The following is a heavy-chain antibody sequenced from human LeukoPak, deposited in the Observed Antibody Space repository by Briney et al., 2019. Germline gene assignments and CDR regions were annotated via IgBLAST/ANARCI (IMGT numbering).Heavy chain of an antibody. V-gene: IGHV1-18*04. D-gene: IGHD3-22*01. CDR1: GYTFTSYY. CDR2: ISAYNGNT. CDR3: ARDTGRTYYYDSSGYFDY. Sequence: GASVKVSCKASGYTFTSYYMHWVRQAPGQGLEWMGWISAYNGNTNYAQKLQGRVTMTTDTSTSTAYMELRSLRSDDTAVYYCARDTGRTYYYDSSGYFDYWGQGTLVTVSS. J-gene: IGHJ4*02.